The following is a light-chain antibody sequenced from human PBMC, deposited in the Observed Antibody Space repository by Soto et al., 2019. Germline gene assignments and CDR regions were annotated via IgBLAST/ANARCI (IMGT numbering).Light chain of an antibody. CDR1: QGIGND. V-gene: IGKV1-39*01. J-gene: IGKJ1*01. CDR2: GAS. CDR3: QQSYSTPPWT. Sequence: IQMTQSPSSLSASVGDTVTITCRASQGIGNDLGWYQQKPGKAPNLLIYGASSLQSGVPSRFSGSGSGTDFTLTISSLQPEDFATYFCQQSYSTPPWTFGQGTKVDIK.